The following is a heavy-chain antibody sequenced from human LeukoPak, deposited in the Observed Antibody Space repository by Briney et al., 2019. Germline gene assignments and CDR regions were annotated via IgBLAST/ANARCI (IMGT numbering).Heavy chain of an antibody. CDR2: IYYSGST. J-gene: IGHJ5*02. CDR3: ARAYIAAAGPNWFDP. Sequence: SETLSLTCTVSGGSISTYYWSWIRQPPGKRLEWIGYIYYSGSTNYNPSLKSRVTISVDTSKNQFSLKLSSVTAADTAVYYCARAYIAAAGPNWFDPWGQGTLVTVSS. V-gene: IGHV4-59*08. D-gene: IGHD6-13*01. CDR1: GGSISTYY.